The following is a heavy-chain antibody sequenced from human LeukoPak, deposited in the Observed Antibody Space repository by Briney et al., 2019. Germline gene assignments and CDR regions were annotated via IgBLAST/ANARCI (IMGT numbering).Heavy chain of an antibody. V-gene: IGHV4-59*02. J-gene: IGHJ4*02. D-gene: IGHD1-1*01. CDR2: MYYGGSS. CDR3: AGPTYMSATGYFDY. CDR1: GGSVSHYY. Sequence: SETLSLTCNVPGGSVSHYYWSWIRLPPGKGLEWIGYMYYGGSSNYNPSLKSRVTISIDTSKNQFSLKLNSVTAADTAVYYCAGPTYMSATGYFDYWGQGILVTVSS.